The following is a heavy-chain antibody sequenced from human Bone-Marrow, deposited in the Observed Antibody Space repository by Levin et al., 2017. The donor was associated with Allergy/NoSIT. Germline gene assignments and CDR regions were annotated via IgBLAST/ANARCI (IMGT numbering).Heavy chain of an antibody. CDR1: GGSFSSYP. J-gene: IGHJ3*01. D-gene: IGHD3-22*01. CDR2: IIPMPGIT. Sequence: ASVKVSCKASGGSFSSYPINWVGQAPGQGLEWMGRIIPMPGITNYTQNFQERVTITADRSTSTAYMELSSLRSEDTAVYYCARAFYYDSSGNYRSAFDLWGQGTRVTVSS. CDR3: ARAFYYDSSGNYRSAFDL. V-gene: IGHV1-69*04.